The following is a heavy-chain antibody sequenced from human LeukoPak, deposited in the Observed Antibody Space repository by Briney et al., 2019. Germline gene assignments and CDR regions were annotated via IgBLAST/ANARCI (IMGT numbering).Heavy chain of an antibody. CDR1: GFTVSSNY. D-gene: IGHD6-19*01. CDR3: ARVQGGCRWFDS. J-gene: IGHJ5*01. V-gene: IGHV3-53*01. CDR2: IYSSGST. Sequence: GGSLRLSCAASGFTVSSNYMSWVRQAPGKGLEWVSVIYSSGSTYYAESVKGRFTISRDNSKNPLYLQMNSLRAEDKAVYYCARVQGGCRWFDSWGQGTLVTVSS.